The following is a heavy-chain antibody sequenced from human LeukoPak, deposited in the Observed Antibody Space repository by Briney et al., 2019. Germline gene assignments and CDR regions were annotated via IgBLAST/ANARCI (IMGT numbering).Heavy chain of an antibody. V-gene: IGHV3-30*02. D-gene: IGHD6-19*01. Sequence: GGSLRLSCAASRFTYNNYGMHWVRQAPGKGLEWVTFISYDGSDKSYVDSVKGRFIISRDNSKKTLYLQMNSLTADDTAVYYCAKDVSTGWSFDSWGQGTLVTVSS. J-gene: IGHJ4*02. CDR2: ISYDGSDK. CDR1: RFTYNNYG. CDR3: AKDVSTGWSFDS.